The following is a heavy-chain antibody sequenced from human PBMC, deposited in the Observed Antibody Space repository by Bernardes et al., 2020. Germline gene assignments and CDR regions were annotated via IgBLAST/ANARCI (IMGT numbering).Heavy chain of an antibody. CDR3: AKASPGRIVGASAHFDY. Sequence: GGSLRLSCAASGFTFSSYGMHWVRQAPGKGLAWVAVISYDGSNKYYADSVKGRFTISRDNSKNTLYLQMNSLRAEDTAVYYCAKASPGRIVGASAHFDYWGQGTLVTVSA. D-gene: IGHD1-26*01. V-gene: IGHV3-30*18. J-gene: IGHJ4*02. CDR2: ISYDGSNK. CDR1: GFTFSSYG.